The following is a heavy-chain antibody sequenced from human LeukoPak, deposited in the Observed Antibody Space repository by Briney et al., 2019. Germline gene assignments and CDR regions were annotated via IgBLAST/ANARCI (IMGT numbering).Heavy chain of an antibody. J-gene: IGHJ6*03. CDR1: GGSVRSYY. CDR2: IYYSGDT. Sequence: SSETLSLTCTVSGGSVRSYYWGWIRQSPGKGLEWIGYIYYSGDTNYSPSLKSRVILSVDMSKNQFFLNLKSVTVRDSLCIYCGRDFPYFFYMGVWGKGTTVTVAS. CDR3: GRDFPYFFYMGV. V-gene: IGHV4-59*02.